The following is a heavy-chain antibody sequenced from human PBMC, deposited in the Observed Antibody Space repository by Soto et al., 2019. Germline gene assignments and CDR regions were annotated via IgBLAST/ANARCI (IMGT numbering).Heavy chain of an antibody. V-gene: IGHV1-18*01. CDR3: ARFNGSGTNYYMDV. Sequence: QVQLVQSGAELKKPGASAKVSCKASGYIFTSYGISWVRQAPRQGLEWMAWISVDSGNTNYAQNFQGRVTMTTDTSASTAHMELRSLRSDDTAVYYCARFNGSGTNYYMDVWGKGTTVIVSS. CDR1: GYIFTSYG. J-gene: IGHJ6*03. D-gene: IGHD3-10*01. CDR2: ISVDSGNT.